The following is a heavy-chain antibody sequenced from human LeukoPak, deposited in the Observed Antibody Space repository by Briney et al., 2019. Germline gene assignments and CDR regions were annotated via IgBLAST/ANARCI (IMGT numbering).Heavy chain of an antibody. CDR3: ARGYRGSGSRAPVY. D-gene: IGHD3-10*01. J-gene: IGHJ4*02. V-gene: IGHV1-2*02. Sequence: GSSVTVSCQASGYTFTCYFMHWVRQAPGQGLEWMGWIHPNSGGSNYAQKCQGRVTMTRDTSISTAYMELSRLRSDDTGVYYCARGYRGSGSRAPVYWGQGTLVTVSS. CDR2: IHPNSGGS. CDR1: GYTFTCYF.